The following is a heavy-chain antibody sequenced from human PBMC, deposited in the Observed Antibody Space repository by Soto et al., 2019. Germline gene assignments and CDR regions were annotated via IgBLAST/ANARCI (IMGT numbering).Heavy chain of an antibody. CDR1: GFSFNAAW. CDR3: SADLPYWGAYAFDY. J-gene: IGHJ4*02. Sequence: DVYLAESGGDLVKPGGSLRLSCAASGFSFNAAWMNWVRQSPGKGLEWVGRIKSRVNGETRDYAGSVRGRFTISRDDSKNMVYLQMNSLRTEDTAVYYCSADLPYWGAYAFDYWGPGILVTVSS. CDR2: IKSRVNGETR. V-gene: IGHV3-15*07. D-gene: IGHD3-16*01.